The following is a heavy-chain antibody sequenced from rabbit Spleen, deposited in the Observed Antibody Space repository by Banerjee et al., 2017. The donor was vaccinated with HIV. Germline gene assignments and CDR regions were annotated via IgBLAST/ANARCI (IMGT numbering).Heavy chain of an antibody. Sequence: QSLEESGGGLVKPGASLTLTCTASGFSFSSSYHICWVRQAPGKGLEWIACIYGGSSGSTYYASWAKGRFTISKTSSTAVTLQMTSLTAADTATYFCARFITSSSGYYNLWGPGTLVTVS. J-gene: IGHJ4*01. CDR2: IYGGSSGST. V-gene: IGHV1S40*01. CDR3: ARFITSSSGYYNL. CDR1: GFSFSSSYH. D-gene: IGHD1-1*01.